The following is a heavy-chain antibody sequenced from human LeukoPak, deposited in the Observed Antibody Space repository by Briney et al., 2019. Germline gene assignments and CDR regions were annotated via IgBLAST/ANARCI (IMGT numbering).Heavy chain of an antibody. CDR1: GYALTELS. D-gene: IGHD6-6*01. V-gene: IGHV1-24*01. CDR3: ATLGAKYSSFNWFDP. Sequence: ASVKVSCKVSGYALTELSMHWVRQAPGKGLEWRGGFDPEDGETIYAQKFQGRVTMTEDTSTDTAYMELSSLRSEDTAVYYCATLGAKYSSFNWFDPWGQGTLVTVSS. J-gene: IGHJ5*02. CDR2: FDPEDGET.